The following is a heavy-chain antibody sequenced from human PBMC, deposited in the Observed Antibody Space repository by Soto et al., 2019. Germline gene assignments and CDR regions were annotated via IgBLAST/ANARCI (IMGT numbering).Heavy chain of an antibody. Sequence: EVQLLDSGGGLVQPGGSLRLSCAASGFTFSNYAMTCVRQGPGKGLEWVSGISGSGGRSYYADSVKGRFTISSDNSNSTLYLQMNSLRAEDTAVYYCAKAYFVWSSEQPYYFDYWGQGTLVTVSS. CDR3: AKAYFVWSSEQPYYFDY. CDR1: GFTFSNYA. CDR2: ISGSGGRS. V-gene: IGHV3-23*01. D-gene: IGHD3-16*01. J-gene: IGHJ4*02.